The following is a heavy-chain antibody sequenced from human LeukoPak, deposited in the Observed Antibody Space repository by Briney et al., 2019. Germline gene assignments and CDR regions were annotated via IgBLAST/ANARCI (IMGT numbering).Heavy chain of an antibody. CDR2: IWFDGSNK. Sequence: PGRSLRLSCAASGFTFSSYGMHWVRQAPGKGLERVAVIWFDGSNKYYADSVKGRFTISRDNSKNTLYLQMNSLRAEDTAVYHCARDRWFEELLFFDYWGQGTLVTVSS. D-gene: IGHD3-10*01. CDR1: GFTFSSYG. CDR3: ARDRWFEELLFFDY. J-gene: IGHJ4*02. V-gene: IGHV3-33*01.